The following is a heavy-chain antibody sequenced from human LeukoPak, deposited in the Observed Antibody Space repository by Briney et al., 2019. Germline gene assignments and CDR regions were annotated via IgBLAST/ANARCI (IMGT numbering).Heavy chain of an antibody. Sequence: SETLSLTCTVSGGSISSSSYYWGWIRQPPGKGLEWIGSIYYSGSTYYNPSLKGRVTISVDTSKNQFSLKLSSVTAADTAVYYCASVGATHYYYYYMDVWGKGTTVTVSS. V-gene: IGHV4-39*07. CDR3: ASVGATHYYYYYMDV. CDR2: IYYSGST. CDR1: GGSISSSSYY. J-gene: IGHJ6*03. D-gene: IGHD1-26*01.